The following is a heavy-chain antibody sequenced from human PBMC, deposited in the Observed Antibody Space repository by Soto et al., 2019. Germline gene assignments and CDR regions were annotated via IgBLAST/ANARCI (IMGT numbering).Heavy chain of an antibody. D-gene: IGHD3-22*01. CDR1: GFTFSSYA. CDR3: VKDHAWGVYDSSGYFDY. CDR2: ISSNGCST. J-gene: IGHJ4*02. Sequence: GGSLRLSCSASGFTFSSYAMHWVRQAPGKGLEYVSAISSNGCSTYYADSVKGRFTISRDNSKNTLYLQMSSLRAEDTAVYYCVKDHAWGVYDSSGYFDYWGQGTLVTVSS. V-gene: IGHV3-64D*06.